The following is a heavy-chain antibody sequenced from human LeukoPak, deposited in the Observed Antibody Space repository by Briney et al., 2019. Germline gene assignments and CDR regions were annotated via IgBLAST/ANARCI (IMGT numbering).Heavy chain of an antibody. CDR2: INHSGST. D-gene: IGHD6-13*01. CDR3: ARWGRRAAAGTRWGVVFDY. Sequence: PSETLSLTCTVSGGSISRSSYYWGWIRQPPGKGLEWIGEINHSGSTNYNPSLKSRVTISVDTSKNQFSLKLSSVTAADTAVYYCARWGRRAAAGTRWGVVFDYWGQGTLVTVSS. CDR1: GGSISRSSYY. V-gene: IGHV4-39*07. J-gene: IGHJ4*02.